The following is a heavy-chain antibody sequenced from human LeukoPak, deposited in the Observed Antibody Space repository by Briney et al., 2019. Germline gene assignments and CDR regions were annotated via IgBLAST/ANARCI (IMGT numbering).Heavy chain of an antibody. J-gene: IGHJ4*02. CDR1: GNYW. CDR3: VSFYETY. CDR2: INSDGSWT. Sequence: GGSLRLSCAASGNYWMHWFRQAPGKGLVWVSHINSDGSWTSYADSVKGRFTISKDNAKNTVYLQMNSLRAEETAVYYCVSFYETYWGRGTLVTVS. D-gene: IGHD2/OR15-2a*01. V-gene: IGHV3-74*01.